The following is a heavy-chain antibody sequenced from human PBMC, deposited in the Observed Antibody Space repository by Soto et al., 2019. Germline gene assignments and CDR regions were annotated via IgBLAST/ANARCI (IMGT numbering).Heavy chain of an antibody. CDR1: GGSISSYY. CDR3: ARHYGDSF. CDR2: INHSGGT. Sequence: SETLSLTCTVSGGSISSYYWSWIRQPPGKGLEWIGYINHSGGTDSNPSLKSRVTMSLDTSKNQFSLKLSSMTAADTAVYYCARHYGDSFWGQGTLVTVSS. D-gene: IGHD4-17*01. J-gene: IGHJ4*02. V-gene: IGHV4-59*01.